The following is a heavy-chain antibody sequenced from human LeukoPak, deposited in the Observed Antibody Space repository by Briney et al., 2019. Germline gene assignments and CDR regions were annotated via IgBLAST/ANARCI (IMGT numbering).Heavy chain of an antibody. D-gene: IGHD3-10*01. CDR2: IIPIFGTA. V-gene: IGHV1-69*13. CDR3: ARGPTYSSGSYYAWFDP. CDR1: GGTFSSYV. J-gene: IGHJ5*02. Sequence: ASVKVSCKASGGTFSSYVISWVRQAPGQGLEWMGGIIPIFGTANYAQKFQGRVTITADESTSTAYMELSSLRSEDTAVYYCARGPTYSSGSYYAWFDPWGQGTLVTVSS.